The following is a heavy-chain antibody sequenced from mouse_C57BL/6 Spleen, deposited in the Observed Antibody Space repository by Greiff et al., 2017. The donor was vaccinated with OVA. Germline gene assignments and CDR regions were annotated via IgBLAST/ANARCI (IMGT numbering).Heavy chain of an antibody. V-gene: IGHV5-6*01. J-gene: IGHJ3*01. CDR2: ISSGGSYT. CDR3: ARQINWDSFAY. CDR1: GFTFSSYG. Sequence: EVKLMESGGDLVKPGGSLKLSCAASGFTFSSYGMSWVRQTPDKRLEWVATISSGGSYTYYPDSVKGRFTISRDNAKNTLYLQMSSLKSEDTAMYYGARQINWDSFAYWGQGTLVTVSA. D-gene: IGHD4-1*02.